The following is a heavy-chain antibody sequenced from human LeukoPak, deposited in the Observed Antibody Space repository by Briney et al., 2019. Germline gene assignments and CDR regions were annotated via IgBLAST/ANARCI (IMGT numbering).Heavy chain of an antibody. D-gene: IGHD6-13*01. Sequence: ASVKVSCKASGYTFTSYYMHWVRQAPGRGLEWMGIINPSGGSTSYAQKFQGRVTMTRHTSTSTVYMELSSLRSEDTAVYYCARDRYSSSWYFSYYYYGMDVWGQGTTVTVSS. CDR2: INPSGGST. CDR3: ARDRYSSSWYFSYYYYGMDV. J-gene: IGHJ6*02. V-gene: IGHV1-46*01. CDR1: GYTFTSYY.